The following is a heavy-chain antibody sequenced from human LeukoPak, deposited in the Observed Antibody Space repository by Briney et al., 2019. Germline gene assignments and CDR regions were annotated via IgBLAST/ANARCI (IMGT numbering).Heavy chain of an antibody. CDR1: SYTFTSYG. V-gene: IGHV1-18*01. CDR2: ISAHNGHT. D-gene: IGHD6-6*01. J-gene: IGHJ4*02. Sequence: GASVKVSCKASSYTFTSYGISWVRQAPGQGLEWMGWISAHNGHTNYAQKVQGRLTMTTDTSTSTAYMELRSLISDDTAVYYCAKDRSSSAREDWGQGTLVTVSS. CDR3: AKDRSSSARED.